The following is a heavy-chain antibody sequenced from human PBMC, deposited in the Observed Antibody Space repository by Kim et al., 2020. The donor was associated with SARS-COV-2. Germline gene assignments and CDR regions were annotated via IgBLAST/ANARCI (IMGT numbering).Heavy chain of an antibody. V-gene: IGHV4-31*03. Sequence: SETLSLTCTVSGGSISSGGYYWSWIRQHPGKGLEWIGYIYYSGSTYYNPSLKSRVTISVDTSKNQLSLKLSSVTAADTAVYYCARDIPPNYYGSGSLPDDAFDIWGQGTMVTVSS. J-gene: IGHJ3*02. D-gene: IGHD3-10*01. CDR1: GGSISSGGYY. CDR3: ARDIPPNYYGSGSLPDDAFDI. CDR2: IYYSGST.